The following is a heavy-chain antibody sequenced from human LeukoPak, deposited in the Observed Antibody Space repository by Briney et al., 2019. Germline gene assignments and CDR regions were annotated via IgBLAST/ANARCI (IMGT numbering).Heavy chain of an antibody. V-gene: IGHV1-2*02. CDR3: ARGYCTSADCYKHYYHGMDV. CDR2: INPNSGGT. J-gene: IGHJ6*02. CDR1: GYTFTGYY. D-gene: IGHD2-2*02. Sequence: ASVKVSCKASGYTFTGYYMHWVRQAPGQGLEWMGWINPNSGGTNYAQKFQGRVTMTRDTSISTAYMELSRLRSDDTAVYFCARGYCTSADCYKHYYHGMDVWGQGTTVTASS.